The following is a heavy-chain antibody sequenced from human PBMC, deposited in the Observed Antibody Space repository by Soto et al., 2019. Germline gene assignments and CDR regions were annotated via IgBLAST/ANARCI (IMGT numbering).Heavy chain of an antibody. CDR2: IWYDGNTK. CDR1: GFIFSSYG. V-gene: IGHV3-33*01. Sequence: QVQLVESGGGVVQPGRSLRLSCAASGFIFSSYGMHWVRQAPGKGLEWVAVIWYDGNTKYYADPVKGRFTISRDSSKNTLYLQMNSLRAEDTAVYYCARGRTVIDYWGQGTLVTVSS. CDR3: ARGRTVIDY. D-gene: IGHD4-4*01. J-gene: IGHJ4*02.